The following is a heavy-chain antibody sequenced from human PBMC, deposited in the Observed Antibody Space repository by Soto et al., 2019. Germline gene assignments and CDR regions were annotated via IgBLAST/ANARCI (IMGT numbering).Heavy chain of an antibody. D-gene: IGHD2-21*01. CDR2: ISSSSSFR. V-gene: IGHV3-21*01. CDR1: GFTFTNHN. J-gene: IGHJ4*02. CDR3: ARDPPLSVLVVVATDDF. Sequence: ETLSLTCAASGFTFTNHNMNWVRQAPGKGLEWVSSISSSSSFRNYADSVKGRFSISRDNDKNLVYLQMDSLRAEDTAVYYCARDPPLSVLVVVATDDFWGQGTLVTVSS.